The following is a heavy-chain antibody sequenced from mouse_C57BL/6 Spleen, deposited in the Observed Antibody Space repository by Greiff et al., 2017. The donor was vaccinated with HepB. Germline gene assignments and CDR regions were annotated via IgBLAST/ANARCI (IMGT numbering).Heavy chain of an antibody. J-gene: IGHJ4*01. CDR1: GFSLTSYG. CDR3: ASPSGSYYYAMDY. V-gene: IGHV2-2*01. Sequence: VKLVESGPGLVQPSQSLSITCTVSGFSLTSYGVHWVRQSPGKGLEWLGVIWSGGSTDYNAAFISRLSISKDNSKSQVFFKMNSLQADDTAIYYCASPSGSYYYAMDYWGQGTSVTVSS. CDR2: IWSGGST. D-gene: IGHD1-1*01.